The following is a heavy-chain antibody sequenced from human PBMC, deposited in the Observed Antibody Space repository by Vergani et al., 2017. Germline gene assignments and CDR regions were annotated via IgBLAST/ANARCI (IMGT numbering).Heavy chain of an antibody. CDR3: ARAHSGYDSSQGY. D-gene: IGHD5-12*01. V-gene: IGHV3-21*01. CDR1: GFTFSSYS. Sequence: EVQLVESGGGLVKPGGSLRLSCAASGFTFSSYSMNWVRQAPGKGLEWVSSISSSSSYIDYADSVKGRFTISRDNAKNSLYLQMNSLRAEDTAVYYCARAHSGYDSSQGYWGQGTLVTVSS. CDR2: ISSSSSYI. J-gene: IGHJ4*02.